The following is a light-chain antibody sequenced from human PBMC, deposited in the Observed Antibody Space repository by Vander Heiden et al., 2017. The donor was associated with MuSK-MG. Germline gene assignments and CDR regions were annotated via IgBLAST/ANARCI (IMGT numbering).Light chain of an antibody. Sequence: EIVMTQSPATLSVSPGERATLSCRASQSVSSNLAWYQQKPGQAPRLLIYGASTRATGIPARFSGSGSGTEFTLTISSLQSEDFAVYYCQQDKNWPPPLTLGGGTKVEIK. CDR2: GAS. V-gene: IGKV3-15*01. CDR1: QSVSSN. J-gene: IGKJ4*01. CDR3: QQDKNWPPPLT.